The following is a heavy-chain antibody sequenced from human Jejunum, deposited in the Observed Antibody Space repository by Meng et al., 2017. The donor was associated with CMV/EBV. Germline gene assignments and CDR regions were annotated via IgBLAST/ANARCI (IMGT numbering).Heavy chain of an antibody. Sequence: SLRLSCEASTLTFSNYWMYWVRQVPGKGLEWVSRINRDGSDTTYADFVKGRFTVSRDNAKNTLFLQMNSPRADDTGVYYCITSWIDPWGQGLLVTVSS. CDR3: ITSWIDP. CDR1: TLTFSNYW. V-gene: IGHV3-74*01. CDR2: INRDGSDT. J-gene: IGHJ5*02.